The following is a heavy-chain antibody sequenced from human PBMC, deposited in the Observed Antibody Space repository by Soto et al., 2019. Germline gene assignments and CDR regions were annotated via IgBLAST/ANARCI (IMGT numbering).Heavy chain of an antibody. V-gene: IGHV1-8*01. D-gene: IGHD2-15*01. J-gene: IGHJ3*01. CDR1: GDRFTSFD. Sequence: QVQLVQSGAEVKNPGASVEVSCKASGDRFTSFDINWVRQATGQGPEWIGWMNPSGNTGHAQSFQGRVTLSRDISISTAYMELSSLRSDDTAKYYCARYIVGRGFVVWGQGTVVIVSS. CDR2: MNPSGNT. CDR3: ARYIVGRGFVV.